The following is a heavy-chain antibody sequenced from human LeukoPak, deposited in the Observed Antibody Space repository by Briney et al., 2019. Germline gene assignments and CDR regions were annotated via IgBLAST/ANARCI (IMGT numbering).Heavy chain of an antibody. D-gene: IGHD5-24*01. CDR1: GYTFTSYG. CDR3: ARTPDGYPDY. CDR2: MNPNSGNT. Sequence: ASVKVSRKASGYTFTSYGISWVRQAPGQGLEWMGWMNPNSGNTGYAQKFQGRVTMTRNTSISTAYMELSSLRSEDTAVYYCARTPDGYPDYWGQGTLVTVSS. V-gene: IGHV1-8*02. J-gene: IGHJ4*02.